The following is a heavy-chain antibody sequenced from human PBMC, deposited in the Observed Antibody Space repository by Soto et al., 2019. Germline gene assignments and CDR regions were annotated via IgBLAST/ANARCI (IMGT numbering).Heavy chain of an antibody. Sequence: SETLSLTCTVSGGSISSGGYYWSWIRQHPGKGLEWIGYIYYSGSTYYNPSLKSRVTISVDTSKNQFSLKLSSVTAADTAVYYCARDQIGYFDYWGQGTLVTVSS. CDR3: ARDQIGYFDY. V-gene: IGHV4-31*03. J-gene: IGHJ4*02. CDR1: GGSISSGGYY. CDR2: IYYSGST.